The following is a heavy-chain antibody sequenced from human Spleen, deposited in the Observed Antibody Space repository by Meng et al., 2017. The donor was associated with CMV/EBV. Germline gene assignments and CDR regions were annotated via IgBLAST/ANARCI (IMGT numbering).Heavy chain of an antibody. J-gene: IGHJ5*02. Sequence: ASVKVSCKASGYTFTGYYMHWVRQAPGQGLEWMGWINHNSGGTNYAQKFQGRVTMTRDTSTSTVYMELSSLRSEDTAVYYCARAYGPILAFWSGYWFDPWGQGTLVTVSS. CDR2: INHNSGGT. CDR1: GYTFTGYY. D-gene: IGHD3-3*01. V-gene: IGHV1-2*02. CDR3: ARAYGPILAFWSGYWFDP.